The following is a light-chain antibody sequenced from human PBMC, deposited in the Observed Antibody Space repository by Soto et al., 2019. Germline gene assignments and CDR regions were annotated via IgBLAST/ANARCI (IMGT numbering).Light chain of an antibody. Sequence: QSVLTQPASVSGSPGQSITISCTGTSSDVGGYNHVSWYQHSPGKAPKLILFAVSDRPSGVSHRFAGSKSGNTASLTISGLQAEDEADYYCCSYTSLSTVVFGGGTKVTVL. CDR2: AVS. CDR1: SSDVGGYNH. V-gene: IGLV2-14*01. J-gene: IGLJ2*01. CDR3: CSYTSLSTVV.